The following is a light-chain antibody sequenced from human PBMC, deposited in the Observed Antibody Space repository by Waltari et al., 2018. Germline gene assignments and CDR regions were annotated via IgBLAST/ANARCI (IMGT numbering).Light chain of an antibody. J-gene: IGLJ2*01. CDR3: QAWDSSTAV. Sequence: SYELTQPPSVSVSPGQTASITCSGDKLGDQYACWYQQKPGQSPVLVIYQDSKRPSGIPERFSASNSGNTATLTISGTQAMDEADYYCQAWDSSTAVFCGGTKLTVL. V-gene: IGLV3-1*01. CDR2: QDS. CDR1: KLGDQY.